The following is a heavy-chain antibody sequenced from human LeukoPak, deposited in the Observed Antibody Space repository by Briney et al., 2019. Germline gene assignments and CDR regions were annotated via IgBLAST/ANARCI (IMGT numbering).Heavy chain of an antibody. J-gene: IGHJ6*03. CDR2: TSSSDDGT. D-gene: IGHD2/OR15-2a*01. CDR3: AKDSTPLSRYYYYYMDV. CDR1: GFPLSNYA. V-gene: IGHV3-23*01. Sequence: GGSLRLSCVASGFPLSNYAMSWVRQVPGKGLEWVSATSSSDDGTYYADSVRGRFTISRDNSKNTLYLQMNSLRAEDTAVYYCAKDSTPLSRYYYYYMDVWGKGTTVTISS.